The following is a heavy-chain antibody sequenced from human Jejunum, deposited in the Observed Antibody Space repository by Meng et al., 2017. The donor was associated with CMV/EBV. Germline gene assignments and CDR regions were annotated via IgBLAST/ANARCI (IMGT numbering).Heavy chain of an antibody. CDR2: ISNTGSTI. CDR1: GFAISYYY. Sequence: SCAASGFAISYYYMTWIRQAPGKGLKWVSYISNTGSTIYYADSVKGRFTIYRKQDKHSLYLQMSDLSAEDTALYYCAREYSGSFHHWGQGTLVTVSS. V-gene: IGHV3-11*01. CDR3: AREYSGSFHH. D-gene: IGHD6-6*01. J-gene: IGHJ1*01.